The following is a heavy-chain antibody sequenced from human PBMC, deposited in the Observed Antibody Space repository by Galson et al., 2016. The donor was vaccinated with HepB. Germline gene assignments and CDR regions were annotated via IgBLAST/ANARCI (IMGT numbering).Heavy chain of an antibody. Sequence: GFSLSTPGMRVSWIRQTPGKALEWLARIDWDADKIYSTSLETRLTISKDTSKNQVVLTMTNMDPVDTATYYCARLDRNKYYFDYWGQGILVTVSS. V-gene: IGHV2-70*04. D-gene: IGHD1/OR15-1a*01. CDR1: GFSLSTPGMR. J-gene: IGHJ4*02. CDR3: ARLDRNKYYFDY. CDR2: IDWDADK.